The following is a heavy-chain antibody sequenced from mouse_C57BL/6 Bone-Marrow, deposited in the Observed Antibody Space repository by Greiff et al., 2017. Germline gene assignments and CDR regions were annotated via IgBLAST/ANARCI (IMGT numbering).Heavy chain of an antibody. D-gene: IGHD1-1*01. CDR1: GYTFTSYG. V-gene: IGHV1-81*01. Sequence: VQLQQSGAELARPGASVKLSCTASGYTFTSYGISWVKQSTGQGLEWIGEIYPNSGNTYYNEKFKGKATLTADKSSSTAYMELRSLTSEDSAVYFCAREDYYGSSYEAYWGQGTLVTVSA. CDR3: AREDYYGSSYEAY. J-gene: IGHJ3*01. CDR2: IYPNSGNT.